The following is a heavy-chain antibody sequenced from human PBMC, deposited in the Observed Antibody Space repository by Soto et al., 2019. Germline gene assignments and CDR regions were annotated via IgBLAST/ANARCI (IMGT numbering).Heavy chain of an antibody. CDR3: ARDGGSYYLDY. CDR2: ISSNGGST. V-gene: IGHV3-64*01. D-gene: IGHD1-26*01. J-gene: IGHJ4*02. CDR1: GFTFISYG. Sequence: GGSLRLSCAASGFTFISYGMHWVRQAPGKGLEYVSAISSNGGSTYYANSVKGRFTISRDNSKNTLYLQMGSLRAEDMAVYYCARDGGSYYLDYWGQGTLVTVSS.